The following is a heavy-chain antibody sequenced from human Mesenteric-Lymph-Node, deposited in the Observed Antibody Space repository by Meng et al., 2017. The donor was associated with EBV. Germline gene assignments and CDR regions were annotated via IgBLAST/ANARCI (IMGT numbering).Heavy chain of an antibody. CDR3: ARRGIAEGFDF. V-gene: IGHV4-30-2*06. CDR2: VHHSGLT. Sequence: QLQLQEPGSGLVKPSQTLSLTCTVSGGSVKSGGYSWSWIRQSPEKGLEWIGYVHHSGLTYYNPSLETRVTISVDRSKNQFSLNLTSMTAADTAVYYCARRGIAEGFDFWGQGTLVTVSS. CDR1: GGSVKSGGYS. J-gene: IGHJ4*02.